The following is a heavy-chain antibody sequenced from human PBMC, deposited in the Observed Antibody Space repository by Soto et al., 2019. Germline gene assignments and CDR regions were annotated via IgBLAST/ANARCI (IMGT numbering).Heavy chain of an antibody. CDR2: ISGGGTSI. V-gene: IGHV3-11*01. CDR1: TFTFSDYY. CDR3: AKFGMATTKRSPPYYIDY. J-gene: IGHJ4*02. D-gene: IGHD1-1*01. Sequence: GGSLRLSCAASTFTFSDYYMSWIRQAPGKGLEWVSYISGGGTSIYYADSVKGRFSVSRDNAKTSLYLQMNSLRAEDTAVYYCAKFGMATTKRSPPYYIDYWGQGALVTVSS.